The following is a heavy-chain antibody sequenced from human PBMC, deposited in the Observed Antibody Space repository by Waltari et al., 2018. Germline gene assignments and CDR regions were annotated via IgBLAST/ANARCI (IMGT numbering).Heavy chain of an antibody. V-gene: IGHV3-53*01. CDR2: ISNGGTT. Sequence: EVQLVESGVGLIQPGGSLRVSCAASGFTVSDDYMGWVRQAPGRGLEWVSVISNGGTTYYADSVKGRFTISRDNSKNTLYLEMNSLRAEDTAVYYCARAPGYNWFDPWGQGTLVIVSS. J-gene: IGHJ5*02. D-gene: IGHD3-10*01. CDR3: ARAPGYNWFDP. CDR1: GFTVSDDY.